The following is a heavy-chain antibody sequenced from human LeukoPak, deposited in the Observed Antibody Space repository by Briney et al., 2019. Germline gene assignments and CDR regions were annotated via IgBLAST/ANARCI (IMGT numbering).Heavy chain of an antibody. CDR1: GYTFTSYG. CDR3: ARDLDDSSGWYVYYGY. D-gene: IGHD6-19*01. J-gene: IGHJ4*02. CDR2: ISAYNGNT. V-gene: IGHV1-18*01. Sequence: ASVKVSCKASGYTFTSYGSSWVRQAPGQGLEWLGWISAYNGNTNYAQKLQGRVTMTTDTSTSTAYVELRSLRSDDTAVYYCARDLDDSSGWYVYYGYWGQGTLVTVSS.